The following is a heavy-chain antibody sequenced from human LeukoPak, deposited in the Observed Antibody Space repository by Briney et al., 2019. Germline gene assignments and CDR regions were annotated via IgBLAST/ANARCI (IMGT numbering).Heavy chain of an antibody. Sequence: GESLKISCKGSGYSFTSYWNGWLRQMPGKGLEWMGIIYPGDSDTRYSPSFQGHVTISADKSISTAYLQWSSLKASDTAMYYCARRAIVATIVDYWGQGTLVAVSS. CDR1: GYSFTSYW. CDR3: ARRAIVATIVDY. V-gene: IGHV5-51*01. CDR2: IYPGDSDT. J-gene: IGHJ4*02. D-gene: IGHD5-12*01.